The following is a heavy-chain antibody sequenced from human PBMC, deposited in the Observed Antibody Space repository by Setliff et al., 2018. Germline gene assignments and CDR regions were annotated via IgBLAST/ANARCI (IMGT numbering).Heavy chain of an antibody. Sequence: ASVKVSCKASGYTFTSYYMHWVRQAPGQGLEWMGIINPSGGSASYAQKFQGRVTMTRDTSTSTVYMELSSLRSEDTAVYYCAGTYYNFWSALDYYYYGMDVWGQGTTVTVPS. V-gene: IGHV1-46*01. D-gene: IGHD3-3*01. J-gene: IGHJ6*02. CDR2: INPSGGSA. CDR1: GYTFTSYY. CDR3: AGTYYNFWSALDYYYYGMDV.